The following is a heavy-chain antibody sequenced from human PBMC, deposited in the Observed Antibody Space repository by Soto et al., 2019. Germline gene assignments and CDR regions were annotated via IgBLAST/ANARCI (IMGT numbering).Heavy chain of an antibody. CDR2: INAGNGNT. V-gene: IGHV1-3*01. CDR1: GYTFTSYA. J-gene: IGHJ5*02. D-gene: IGHD2-2*01. Sequence: GASVKVSCKASGYTFTSYAMHWVRQAPGQRLEWMGWINAGNGNTKYSQKFQGRVTITRDTSASTAYMELSSLRSEDTAVYYCARGPNFVVVPAAMGPHCFDLWGQGILVTVSS. CDR3: ARGPNFVVVPAAMGPHCFDL.